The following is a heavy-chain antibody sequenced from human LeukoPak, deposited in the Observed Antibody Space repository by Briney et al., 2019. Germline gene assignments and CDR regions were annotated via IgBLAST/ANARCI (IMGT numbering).Heavy chain of an antibody. V-gene: IGHV3-30*18. D-gene: IGHD2-21*02. CDR3: AKDLVTALDY. J-gene: IGHJ4*02. CDR1: GFTFSSFG. Sequence: GGSLRLSCAASGFTFSSFGMLWVRQAPGKGLEWVAVISYDGSNKYYADSVKGRFTISRDNSKNTLYLQMNSLRAEDTAVYYCAKDLVTALDYWGQGTLVTVSS. CDR2: ISYDGSNK.